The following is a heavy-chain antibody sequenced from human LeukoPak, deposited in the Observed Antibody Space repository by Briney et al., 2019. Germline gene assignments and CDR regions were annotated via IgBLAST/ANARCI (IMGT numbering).Heavy chain of an antibody. CDR1: GFTFSSYA. CDR3: ARAYYDILTGYSPAHYYYYGMDV. D-gene: IGHD3-9*01. J-gene: IGHJ6*02. V-gene: IGHV3-30-3*01. Sequence: GRSLRLSCAASGFTFSSYAMHWVRQAPGKGLEWVAVISYDGSNKYYADSVKGRFTISRDNSKNTLYLHMNSLRAEDTAVYYCARAYYDILTGYSPAHYYYYGMDVWGQGTTVTVSS. CDR2: ISYDGSNK.